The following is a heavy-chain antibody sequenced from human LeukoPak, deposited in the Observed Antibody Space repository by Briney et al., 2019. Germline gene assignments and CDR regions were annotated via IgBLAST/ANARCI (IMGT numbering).Heavy chain of an antibody. J-gene: IGHJ4*02. CDR2: IYYSGST. Sequence: SETLSLTCTVSGGSFSSGGYYWSWIRQHPGKGLEWIGYIYYSGSTYYNPSLKSRVTISVDTSKNQFSLKLSSVTAADTAVYYCARDSGDSSGYYDTRVFDYWGQGTLVTVSS. D-gene: IGHD3-22*01. CDR1: GGSFSSGGYY. V-gene: IGHV4-31*03. CDR3: ARDSGDSSGYYDTRVFDY.